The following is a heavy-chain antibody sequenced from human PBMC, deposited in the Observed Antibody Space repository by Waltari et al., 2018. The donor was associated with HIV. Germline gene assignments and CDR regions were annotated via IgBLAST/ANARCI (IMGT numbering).Heavy chain of an antibody. J-gene: IGHJ6*02. D-gene: IGHD4-17*01. CDR1: GGSISSYY. V-gene: IGHV4-59*01. CDR2: IYYSGRT. Sequence: QVQLQESGPGLVKPSETLSLTCTVSGGSISSYYWSWIRQPPGKGLEWIGDIYYSGRTNYNPSLKSRVTISVDTSKNQFSLKLSSVTAADTAVYYCARVDYGPNPYGMDVWGQGTTVTVSS. CDR3: ARVDYGPNPYGMDV.